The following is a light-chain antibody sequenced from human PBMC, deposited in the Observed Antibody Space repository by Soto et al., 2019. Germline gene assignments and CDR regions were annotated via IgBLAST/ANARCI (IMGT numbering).Light chain of an antibody. CDR2: GVS. J-gene: IGLJ1*01. V-gene: IGLV2-11*01. CDR3: CSYAGGPEV. CDR1: SSNIGKNF. Sequence: QSVLTQPPSVSAAPGQKVTISCSGSSSNIGKNFVSWYQQKPGKAPKLIIYGVSRWPSGVPNRFSGSKSGNRASLTISGLQAEDEGDYYCCSYAGGPEVFGTGTKLTVL.